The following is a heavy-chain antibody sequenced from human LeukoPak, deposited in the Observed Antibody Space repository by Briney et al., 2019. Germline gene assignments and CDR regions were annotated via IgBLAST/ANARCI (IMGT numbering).Heavy chain of an antibody. CDR1: GGSISSSSYY. Sequence: SETLSLTCTVSGGSISSSSYYWGWIRQPPGKGLEWIGSIYYSGSTYYNPSLKSRVTISVDTSKNQFSLKLSSVTAADTAVYYCARDDSYDFWSGYPGAFDIWGQGTMVTVSS. D-gene: IGHD3-3*01. V-gene: IGHV4-39*07. J-gene: IGHJ3*02. CDR2: IYYSGST. CDR3: ARDDSYDFWSGYPGAFDI.